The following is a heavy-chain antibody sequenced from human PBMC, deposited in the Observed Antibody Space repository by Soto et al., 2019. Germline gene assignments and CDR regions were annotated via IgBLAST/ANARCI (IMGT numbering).Heavy chain of an antibody. Sequence: QVPLVESGGGVVQPGWSLRLSCAASGFNFSSDGMHCFLQAPGKGLECVAVISYDGSNKYYADSVKGRVTISRDNSKTTLYLRMTSPRADDTAGYYCAKGLVATFYYYGMDVWGHGTTDPVSS. CDR3: AKGLVATFYYYGMDV. CDR1: GFNFSSDG. D-gene: IGHD5-12*01. J-gene: IGHJ6*02. V-gene: IGHV3-30*18. CDR2: ISYDGSNK.